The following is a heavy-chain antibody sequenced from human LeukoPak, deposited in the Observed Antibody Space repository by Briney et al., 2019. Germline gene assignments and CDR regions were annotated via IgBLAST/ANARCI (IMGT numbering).Heavy chain of an antibody. CDR3: ARHLISVRIQVWSFEY. D-gene: IGHD5-18*01. J-gene: IGHJ4*02. CDR2: IDPSVSYT. V-gene: IGHV5-10-1*01. CDR1: GYSFTSYW. Sequence: GESLKISCKGSGYSFTSYWISWVRQMPGKGLEWMGRIDPSVSYTTYGPSFQGHATMSVDKSISTAYLQWTSLKASDSAMYYCARHLISVRIQVWSFEYWGQGTLISVSS.